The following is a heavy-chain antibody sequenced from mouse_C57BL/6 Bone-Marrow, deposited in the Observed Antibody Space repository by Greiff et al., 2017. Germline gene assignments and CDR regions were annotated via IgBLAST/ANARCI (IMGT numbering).Heavy chain of an antibody. CDR1: GYAFTNYL. D-gene: IGHD4-1*01. CDR2: LNPGSGGT. Sequence: QVQLQQSGAELVRPGTSVKVSCKASGYAFTNYLIEWVKQRPGQGLEWIGVLNPGSGGTNYNEKFKGKATLTADKPSSTAYMQVSSLTSEDSAVYLYARSKNWDSWFAYRGQGTLVTVSA. J-gene: IGHJ3*01. V-gene: IGHV1-54*01. CDR3: ARSKNWDSWFAY.